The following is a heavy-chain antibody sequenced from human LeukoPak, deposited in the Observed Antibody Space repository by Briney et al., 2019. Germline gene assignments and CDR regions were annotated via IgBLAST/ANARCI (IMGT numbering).Heavy chain of an antibody. D-gene: IGHD1-20*01. CDR1: GYTFTGYY. CDR3: ARGITGTTVFDY. Sequence: ASVKVSCKASGYTFTGYYMHWVRQAPGQGLEWMGWINPNSGGTNYAQKFQGRVTMTRDTSISTAYMELSRLRSDDTAVYCCARGITGTTVFDYWGQGALVTISS. V-gene: IGHV1-2*02. J-gene: IGHJ4*02. CDR2: INPNSGGT.